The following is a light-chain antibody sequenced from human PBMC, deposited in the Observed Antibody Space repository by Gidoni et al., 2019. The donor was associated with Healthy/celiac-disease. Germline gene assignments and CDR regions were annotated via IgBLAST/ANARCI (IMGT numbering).Light chain of an antibody. V-gene: IGLV1-44*01. Sequence: QSVPTQPPSASGTPGQRVTISCSGSSSNIGSNTVNWYQQLPGTAPKLLIYSNNQRPSGVPNRFSGSKSGTSASLAISGLQSEDEADYCCAAWDDSLNGPVFGGGTKLTVL. CDR2: SNN. CDR3: AAWDDSLNGPV. CDR1: SSNIGSNT. J-gene: IGLJ2*01.